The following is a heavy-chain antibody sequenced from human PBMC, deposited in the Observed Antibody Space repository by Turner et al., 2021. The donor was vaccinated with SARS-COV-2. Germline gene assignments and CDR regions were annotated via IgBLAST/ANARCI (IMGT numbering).Heavy chain of an antibody. CDR2: ISYDGSNK. J-gene: IGHJ4*02. V-gene: IGHV3-30-3*01. CDR3: ARDSSLGGSGWPIDY. CDR1: GFTFSSYA. Sequence: QVQLVESGGGVVQPGRSLRISCAASGFTFSSYATHWVRQAPGKGLEWVAVISYDGSNKYYADSVKGRFTISRDNSKNTLYLQMNSLRAEDTAVYYCARDSSLGGSGWPIDYWGQGTLVTVSS. D-gene: IGHD6-19*01.